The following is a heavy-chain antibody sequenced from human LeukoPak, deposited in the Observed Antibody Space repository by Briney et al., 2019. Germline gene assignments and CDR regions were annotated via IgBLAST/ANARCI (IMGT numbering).Heavy chain of an antibody. D-gene: IGHD3-3*01. V-gene: IGHV3-23*01. CDR1: GFTFSTYV. Sequence: GGSLRLSCAASGFTFSTYVMNWFRQAPGKGLEWVSTISVGTEYIFYADSVKGRFTISRDDSNNALYLQMHSLRAEDTALYYCASGPPFLKYFEYWGQGTLVSVSS. CDR2: ISVGTEYI. J-gene: IGHJ4*02. CDR3: ASGPPFLKYFEY.